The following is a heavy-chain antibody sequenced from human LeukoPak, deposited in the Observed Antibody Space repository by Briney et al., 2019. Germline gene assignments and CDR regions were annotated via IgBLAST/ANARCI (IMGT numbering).Heavy chain of an antibody. CDR3: ARSSCPGGSCYDNRGYFDY. J-gene: IGHJ4*02. Sequence: PSETLSLTCTVSGGSISSGTYYWNWIRQPAGKGLEWIGRVYTSGSTNYNPSLKSRVTISVDTSKNQFSLRLSSVTAADTALYYCARSSCPGGSCYDNRGYFDYWGQGTLVTVSS. CDR1: GGSISSGTYY. V-gene: IGHV4-61*02. D-gene: IGHD2-15*01. CDR2: VYTSGST.